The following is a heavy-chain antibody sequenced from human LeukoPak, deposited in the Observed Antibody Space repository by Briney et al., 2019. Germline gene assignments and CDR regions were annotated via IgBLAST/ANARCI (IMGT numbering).Heavy chain of an antibody. J-gene: IGHJ4*02. V-gene: IGHV4-59*01. Sequence: PGTLSLTRTVSSGSLTRYYWSWIRQPPGKGVEYIGHIYYTRTTDYNPSLKSRVTMSVDTSKNQFSLRLISVTASDTAVYFCAGAPNQHYFDYWGQGTLVAVCS. CDR3: AGAPNQHYFDY. CDR2: IYYTRTT. CDR1: SGSLTRYY.